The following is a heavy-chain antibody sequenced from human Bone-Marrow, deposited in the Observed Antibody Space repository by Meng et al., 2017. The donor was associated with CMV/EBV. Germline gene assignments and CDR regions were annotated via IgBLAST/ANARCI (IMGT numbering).Heavy chain of an antibody. V-gene: IGHV3-43*01. CDR3: ARDPVSGYFDWLVGLGNYYYGMDV. Sequence: GESLKISCAASGFTFDDYTMHWVRQAPGKGLEWVSLISWDGGSTYYADSVKGRFTISRDNAKNSLYLQMNSLRAEDTAVYYCARDPVSGYFDWLVGLGNYYYGMDVWGQGTTVTVSS. D-gene: IGHD3-9*01. J-gene: IGHJ6*01. CDR1: GFTFDDYT. CDR2: ISWDGGST.